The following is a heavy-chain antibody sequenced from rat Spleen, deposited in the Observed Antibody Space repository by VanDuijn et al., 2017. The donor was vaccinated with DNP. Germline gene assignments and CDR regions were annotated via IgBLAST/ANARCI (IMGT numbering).Heavy chain of an antibody. V-gene: IGHV5S23*01. Sequence: EVQLVESGGGLVQPGRSLKLPCAASGFTFSNYDMAWVRQAPTKGLEWVASISLSGGSTYYRDSVKGRFTISRDNARSILYLQMDSLGSEDTATYYCTRRDSSLLLHGFFDYWGQGVMVTVSS. CDR1: GFTFSNYD. D-gene: IGHD1-1*01. CDR2: ISLSGGST. J-gene: IGHJ2*01. CDR3: TRRDSSLLLHGFFDY.